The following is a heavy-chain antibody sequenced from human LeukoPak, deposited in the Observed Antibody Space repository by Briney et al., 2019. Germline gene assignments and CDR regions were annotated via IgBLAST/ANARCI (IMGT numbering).Heavy chain of an antibody. CDR1: GGSISSYY. D-gene: IGHD3-9*01. J-gene: IGHJ4*02. V-gene: IGHV4-59*01. CDR2: IYYSGSN. CDR3: ASGGDYDILTGYYPTFDY. Sequence: SETLSLTCTVSGGSISSYYWSWIRQPPGKGLEWIGYIYYSGSNNYNHSLKSRVTISVDTSKTQFSLKLSSVTAADTAVYYCASGGDYDILTGYYPTFDYWGQGTLVTVSS.